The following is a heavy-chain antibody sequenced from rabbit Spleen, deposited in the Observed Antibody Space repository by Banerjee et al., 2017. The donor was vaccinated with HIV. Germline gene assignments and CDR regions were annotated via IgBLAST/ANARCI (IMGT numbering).Heavy chain of an antibody. J-gene: IGHJ4*01. D-gene: IGHD1-1*01. Sequence: EQLEESGGGLVKPEGSLTLTCKASGVSFSDKDVMCWVRQAPGKGLEWIACINTVTGKTVYASWAKGRFIMSKTSPTTVTLQMTSLSVADTATYLCAGSLVDNANLWGPGTLVTVS. CDR1: GVSFSDKDV. CDR3: AGSLVDNANL. CDR2: INTVTGKT. V-gene: IGHV1S45*01.